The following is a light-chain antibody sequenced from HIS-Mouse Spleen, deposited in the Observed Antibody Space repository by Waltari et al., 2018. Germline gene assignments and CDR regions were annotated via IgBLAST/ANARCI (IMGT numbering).Light chain of an antibody. Sequence: DIQMTQSPSTLSASVGDRITITCRASQSISSWLAWYQQKPGKAPKLLIYTASSLESGVPSRFSGSGSGTEFTLTISSLQPDDFATYYCQQYNSYSLTFGGGTKVEIK. CDR3: QQYNSYSLT. J-gene: IGKJ4*01. V-gene: IGKV1-5*03. CDR2: TAS. CDR1: QSISSW.